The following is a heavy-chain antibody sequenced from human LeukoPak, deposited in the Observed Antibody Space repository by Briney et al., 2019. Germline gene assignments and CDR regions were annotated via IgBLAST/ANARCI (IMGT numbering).Heavy chain of an antibody. CDR1: GITVSTNY. CDR3: ARTYDFGRGPPGDAFDN. V-gene: IGHV3-48*01. D-gene: IGHD3-3*01. J-gene: IGHJ3*02. CDR2: IDGHSGII. Sequence: GGSLRLTCAASGITVSTNYMNWVRQAPGKGLEWVSYIDGHSGIIYYADSVQGRFTISRDNAKDSVFLQMNGLRVDDTAVYYCARTYDFGRGPPGDAFDNWGQGTLVTVPS.